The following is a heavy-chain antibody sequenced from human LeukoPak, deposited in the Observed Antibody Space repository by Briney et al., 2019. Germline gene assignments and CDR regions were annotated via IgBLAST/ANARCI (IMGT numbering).Heavy chain of an antibody. CDR3: AREVVPAVFDY. J-gene: IGHJ4*02. CDR2: IYTSGST. Sequence: PSEPLSLTCTVSGGSISSYYWSWIRQPAGKGLEWIGRIYTSGSTNYNPSLKSRVTISVDKSKNQFSLKLSSVTAADTAVYYCAREVVPAVFDYWGQGTLVTVSS. V-gene: IGHV4-4*07. CDR1: GGSISSYY. D-gene: IGHD2-2*01.